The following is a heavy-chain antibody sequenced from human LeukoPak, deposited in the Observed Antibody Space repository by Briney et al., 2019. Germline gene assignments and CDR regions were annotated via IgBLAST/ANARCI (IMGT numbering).Heavy chain of an antibody. CDR1: GYTFTSYY. Sequence: GASVKVSCKASGYTFTSYYMHWVRQAPGQGLEWMGIINPSGGSTSYAQKLQGRVTMTRDTSTSTVYMELSSLRSEDTAVYYCARGSCSGGSCYANWFDPWGQGTLVTVSS. J-gene: IGHJ5*02. V-gene: IGHV1-46*01. CDR2: INPSGGST. CDR3: ARGSCSGGSCYANWFDP. D-gene: IGHD2-15*01.